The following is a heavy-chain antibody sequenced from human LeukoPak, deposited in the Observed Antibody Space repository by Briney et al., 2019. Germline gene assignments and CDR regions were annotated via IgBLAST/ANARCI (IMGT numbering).Heavy chain of an antibody. J-gene: IGHJ4*02. Sequence: SETLSLTCAVYGGSFSGYYWSWIRQPPGKGLEWIGEINHSGSTNYNPSLKSRVTISVDTSKNQFSLKLSSVTAADTAVYYCARGTPARRSSGYPSNLDYWGQGTLVTVSS. D-gene: IGHD3-22*01. V-gene: IGHV4-34*01. CDR1: GGSFSGYY. CDR3: ARGTPARRSSGYPSNLDY. CDR2: INHSGST.